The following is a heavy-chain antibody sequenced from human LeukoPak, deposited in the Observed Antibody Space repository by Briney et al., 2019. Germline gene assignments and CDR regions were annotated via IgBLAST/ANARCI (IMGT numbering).Heavy chain of an antibody. J-gene: IGHJ6*03. V-gene: IGHV4-39*07. CDR2: IYYSGST. CDR1: GGSISSSSYY. CDR3: ARAAGSQTYYYYMDV. Sequence: SETLSLTCTVSGGSISSSSYYWGWIRQPPGKGLEWIGSIYYSGSTYYNPSLKSRVTISVDTSKNQFSLKLSPVTAADTAVYYCARAAGSQTYYYYMDVWGKGTTVTVSS. D-gene: IGHD6-13*01.